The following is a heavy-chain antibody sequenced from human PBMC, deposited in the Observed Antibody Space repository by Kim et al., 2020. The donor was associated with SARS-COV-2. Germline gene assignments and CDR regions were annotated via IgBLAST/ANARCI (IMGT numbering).Heavy chain of an antibody. CDR2: INAGNGNT. CDR1: GYSFTTYV. CDR3: AREGPVEMATIIGEYFDY. D-gene: IGHD5-12*01. V-gene: IGHV1-3*01. J-gene: IGHJ4*02. Sequence: ASVKVSCKASGYSFTTYVMHWVRQAPGQRLEWMGWINAGNGNTKYLQKFQGTVTITRDTSASTAYMELSSLRSEDTAVYFCAREGPVEMATIIGEYFDYWGQGTLVTASS.